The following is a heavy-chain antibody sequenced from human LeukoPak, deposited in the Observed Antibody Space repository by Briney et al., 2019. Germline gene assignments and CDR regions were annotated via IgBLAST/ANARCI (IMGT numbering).Heavy chain of an antibody. V-gene: IGHV3-21*01. D-gene: IGHD1/OR15-1a*01. J-gene: IGHJ4*02. Sequence: GGSLRLSCAASGFTFSSYSMNWVRQAPGKGLEWVSSISSSSSYIYYADSVKGRFAISRDNAKNSVYLQMNSLRAEDTAVYYCARDLFGREQLWLENDFDYWGQGTLVTVSS. CDR3: ARDLFGREQLWLENDFDY. CDR1: GFTFSSYS. CDR2: ISSSSSYI.